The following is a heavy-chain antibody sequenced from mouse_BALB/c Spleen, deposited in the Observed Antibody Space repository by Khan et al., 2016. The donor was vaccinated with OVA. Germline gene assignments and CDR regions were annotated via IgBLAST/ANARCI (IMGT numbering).Heavy chain of an antibody. D-gene: IGHD1-1*01. CDR3: ARGNYYEYYFDY. V-gene: IGHV3-2*02. CDR1: GYSITSGYA. J-gene: IGHJ2*01. CDR2: ISYSGVT. Sequence: EVQLQESGPGLVKPSPSLSLTCTVTGYSITSGYAWYWIRQFPGNKLEWMGYISYSGVTSYTPSLKSRISITRDTSKNQFFLQLNSVTTEDTSTYYCARGNYYEYYFDYWGQGTTLTVSS.